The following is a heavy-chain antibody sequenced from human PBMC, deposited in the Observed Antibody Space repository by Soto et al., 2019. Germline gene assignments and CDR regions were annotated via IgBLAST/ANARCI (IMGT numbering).Heavy chain of an antibody. V-gene: IGHV3-48*03. J-gene: IGHJ6*02. CDR1: GFSFSSHE. Sequence: GSLRLSCAASGFSFSSHEMNYVRQAPWKGLEWVSYISSSGTTIYYAGSVKGRFTISRDNAKNSLYLQMNSLRAEDTAVYYCASMIFGVVNDYSYYGMDVWGQGTTVTVSS. CDR3: ASMIFGVVNDYSYYGMDV. D-gene: IGHD3-3*01. CDR2: ISSSGTTI.